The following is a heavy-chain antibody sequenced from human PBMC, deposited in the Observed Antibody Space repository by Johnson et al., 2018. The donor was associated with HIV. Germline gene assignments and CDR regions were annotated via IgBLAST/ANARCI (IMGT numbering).Heavy chain of an antibody. CDR1: GFTFSSYW. V-gene: IGHV3-7*01. CDR3: ARDRGWELLLGAFDI. D-gene: IGHD1-26*01. CDR2: IKQDGSEK. Sequence: VQLVESGGGVVQPGRSLRLSCAASGFTFSSYWMSWVRQAPGKGLEWVANIKQDGSEKYYVDAVKGRFTISRDNAKNSLYLQMNSLRAEDTAVYYCARDRGWELLLGAFDIWGQGTMVTVSS. J-gene: IGHJ3*02.